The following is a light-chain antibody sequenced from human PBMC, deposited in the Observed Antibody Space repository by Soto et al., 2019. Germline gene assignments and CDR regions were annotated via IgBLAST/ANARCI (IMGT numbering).Light chain of an antibody. Sequence: QSALTQPASVSGSPGQSITISCTGTSSDVGAYNYVSWYQHYPGKAPKLMIYDVSNRPSGVSNRFSGSKSGNTASLTISGLQDEDEADYYCSSYTAISTVVFGGGTKLTVL. CDR1: SSDVGAYNY. V-gene: IGLV2-14*03. CDR3: SSYTAISTVV. J-gene: IGLJ2*01. CDR2: DVS.